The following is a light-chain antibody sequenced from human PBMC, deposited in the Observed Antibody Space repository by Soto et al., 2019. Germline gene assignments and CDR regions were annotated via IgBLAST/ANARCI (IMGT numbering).Light chain of an antibody. Sequence: QSALTQPASVSGSPGQSITISCTGTSSDVGGYNYVSWYQQHPGKAPKLLIYEVTNRPSGVSNRFSGSKSGNTASLTISGLQAEDEAEYYGSSYGLYYGSIATGATVVFGGGTKLTVL. CDR1: SSDVGGYNY. J-gene: IGLJ2*01. CDR3: SSYGLYYGSIATGATVV. V-gene: IGLV2-14*01. CDR2: EVT.